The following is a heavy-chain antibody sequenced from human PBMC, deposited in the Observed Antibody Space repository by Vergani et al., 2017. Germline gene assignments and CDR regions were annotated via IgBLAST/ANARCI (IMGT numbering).Heavy chain of an antibody. J-gene: IGHJ3*02. Sequence: EVQLVESGGGLVQPGGSLRLSCAASGFTFSSYWMSWVRQAPGKGLEWVANIKQDGSEKYYVDSVKGRFTISRDNAKNSLYLQMNNLRAEDTAVYYCARGSWDIVVVPAAPGGAFDIWGQGTMVTVSS. D-gene: IGHD2-2*01. CDR3: ARGSWDIVVVPAAPGGAFDI. CDR2: IKQDGSEK. V-gene: IGHV3-7*01. CDR1: GFTFSSYW.